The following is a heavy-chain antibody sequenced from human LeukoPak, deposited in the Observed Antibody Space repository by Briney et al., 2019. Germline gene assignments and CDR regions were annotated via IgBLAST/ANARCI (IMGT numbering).Heavy chain of an antibody. J-gene: IGHJ4*02. D-gene: IGHD5-18*01. V-gene: IGHV4-30-2*02. CDR1: GDSISSGGYS. Sequence: SETLSLTCAVSGDSISSGGYSWSWIRQPPGKGLEWIGYIYHSGTTYYNPSLKSRVTISVDTSKNQFSLKLSSVTAADTAVYYCAGGAGYSYVPFDYWGQGTLVTVSS. CDR2: IYHSGTT. CDR3: AGGAGYSYVPFDY.